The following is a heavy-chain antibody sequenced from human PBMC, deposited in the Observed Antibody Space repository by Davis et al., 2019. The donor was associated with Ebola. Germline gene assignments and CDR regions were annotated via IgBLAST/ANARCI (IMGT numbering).Heavy chain of an antibody. CDR2: INSDGRRT. CDR1: GFTFSNYW. J-gene: IGHJ6*02. Sequence: GESLKISCAASGFTFSNYWFQWVRQVPGKGLAWVSRINSDGRRTGYADSVKGRFTISRDNTKNTLYLQMNSLTAEDTAVYYCAKAGGSGFSYSGMDVWGQGTTVTVSS. CDR3: AKAGGSGFSYSGMDV. D-gene: IGHD3-10*01. V-gene: IGHV3-74*01.